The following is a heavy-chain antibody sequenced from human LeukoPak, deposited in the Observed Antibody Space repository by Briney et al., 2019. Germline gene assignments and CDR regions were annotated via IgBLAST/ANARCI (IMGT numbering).Heavy chain of an antibody. D-gene: IGHD6-19*01. V-gene: IGHV3-30-3*01. Sequence: PGGSLRLSCAASGFTFSSYAMHWVRQAPGKGLEWVAVISYDGSNKYYADSVKGRFTISRDNSKNTLYLQMNSLRAEDTAVYYCAKAMVIIQQWLTPSAFDIWGQGTMVTVSS. CDR2: ISYDGSNK. CDR1: GFTFSSYA. J-gene: IGHJ3*02. CDR3: AKAMVIIQQWLTPSAFDI.